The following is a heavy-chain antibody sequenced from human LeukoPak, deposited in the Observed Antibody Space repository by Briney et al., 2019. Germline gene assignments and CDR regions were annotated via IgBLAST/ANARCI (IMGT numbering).Heavy chain of an antibody. CDR2: ISYDGGNK. D-gene: IGHD3-10*01. CDR3: GRGSVGFGELNY. J-gene: IGHJ4*02. Sequence: PGGSLRHSCAASGFTFSSYAIHWVRQAPGKGLEWVAVISYDGGNKFYADSVKGRFTLSRDNSKNTLYLQMNSLRIEDTAVYYCGRGSVGFGELNYWGQGTLVTVSS. CDR1: GFTFSSYA. V-gene: IGHV3-30-3*01.